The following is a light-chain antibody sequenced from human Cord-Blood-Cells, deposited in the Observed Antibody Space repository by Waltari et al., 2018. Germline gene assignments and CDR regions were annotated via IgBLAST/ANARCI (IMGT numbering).Light chain of an antibody. V-gene: IGKV1-5*03. J-gene: IGKJ1*01. Sequence: DIQMTQSPYTLSASVGDRVTITCRASQSSSSWLAWYQQKPGKAPKLLIYKASSLESGGPSRFSGSGSGTEFTLTISSLQPDDFATYYCQQYNSYSRTFGQGTKVEIK. CDR2: KAS. CDR1: QSSSSW. CDR3: QQYNSYSRT.